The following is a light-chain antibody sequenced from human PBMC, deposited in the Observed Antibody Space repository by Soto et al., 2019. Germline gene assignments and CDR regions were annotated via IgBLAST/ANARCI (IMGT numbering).Light chain of an antibody. CDR3: QTWCSGIHVV. Sequence: QSVLTQSPSASASLGASVKLTCTLSSGHSSYAIAWHQQQPEKGPRYLMKLNSDGSHSKGDGIPDRFSGSSSGAERYLTISSLQSEDEADCYCQTWCSGIHVVFGGGTKLTVL. CDR1: SGHSSYA. V-gene: IGLV4-69*01. J-gene: IGLJ2*01. CDR2: LNSDGSH.